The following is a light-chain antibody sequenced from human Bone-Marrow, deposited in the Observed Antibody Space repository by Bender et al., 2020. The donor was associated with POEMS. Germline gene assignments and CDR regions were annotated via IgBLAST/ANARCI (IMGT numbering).Light chain of an antibody. CDR3: AVWDDSLNGWV. CDR1: SSNIGAHA. J-gene: IGLJ3*02. CDR2: ANN. V-gene: IGLV1-44*01. Sequence: QSVLTQPPSASGTPGQRVTISCSGGSSNIGAHAVNWYQQLPGTAPKLLMYANNKRPSGVPDRFSASKSGASASLTISGLQAEDEADYYCAVWDDSLNGWVFGGGTKLTVL.